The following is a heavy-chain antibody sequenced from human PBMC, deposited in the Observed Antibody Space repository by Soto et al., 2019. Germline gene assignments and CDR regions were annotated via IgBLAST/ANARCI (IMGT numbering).Heavy chain of an antibody. Sequence: QVQLVESGGGVVQPGRSLRLACAASGFTFSSYGMHWVRQAPGKGLEWVAIISYDGKNKFYADSVRGRFTISRDNSKNTLYLQVNTLRAEDTAVYSCVKDFIAAAGSGYYYGMDVWGQGTMVTVSS. J-gene: IGHJ6*02. CDR1: GFTFSSYG. CDR3: VKDFIAAAGSGYYYGMDV. V-gene: IGHV3-30*18. D-gene: IGHD6-13*01. CDR2: ISYDGKNK.